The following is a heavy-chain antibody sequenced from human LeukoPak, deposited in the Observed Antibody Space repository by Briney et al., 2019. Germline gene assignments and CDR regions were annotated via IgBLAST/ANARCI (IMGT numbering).Heavy chain of an antibody. D-gene: IGHD3-10*01. CDR1: GGTFSGYA. V-gene: IGHV1-69*10. CDR2: IIPILGAA. J-gene: IGHJ5*02. Sequence: SLKVSCKASGGTFSGYAISWVRQAPGQGLEWMGGIIPILGAANYAQKSQGRVTITADKSTSTAYMERSSLRSEDTALYYCARDLLWCGVLFYWFDPWGEGTLVTVSS. CDR3: ARDLLWCGVLFYWFDP.